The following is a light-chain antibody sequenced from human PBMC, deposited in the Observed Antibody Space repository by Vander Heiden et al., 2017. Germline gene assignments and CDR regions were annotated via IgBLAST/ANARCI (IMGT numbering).Light chain of an antibody. CDR1: SSDVGGYNY. V-gene: IGLV2-14*01. CDR3: SSYTSSSTRV. CDR2: DVS. Sequence: QSPLTPPASALRPPGQSITISCTGTSSDVGGYNYVSWYQQHPGNAPILMIYDVSNRPSGVSNRFSGSKSGTTASLTISGLQAEDEAYYYCSSYTSSSTRVFGGGTKLTVL. J-gene: IGLJ2*01.